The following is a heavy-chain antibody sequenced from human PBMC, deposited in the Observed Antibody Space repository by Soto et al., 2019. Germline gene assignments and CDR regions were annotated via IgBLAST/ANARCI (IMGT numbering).Heavy chain of an antibody. D-gene: IGHD2-2*01. CDR3: ARDKGYCISTSCYAGTYYYGMDV. V-gene: IGHV1-18*01. Sequence: QVQLVQSGAEVKKPGASVKVSCKASGYTFTSYGISWVRQAPGQGLEWMGWISAYNGNTNYAQKLQGRVTMTTATSTSKAYMELRRLRSDDTAVYYCARDKGYCISTSCYAGTYYYGMDVWGQGTTVTVSS. CDR2: ISAYNGNT. CDR1: GYTFTSYG. J-gene: IGHJ6*02.